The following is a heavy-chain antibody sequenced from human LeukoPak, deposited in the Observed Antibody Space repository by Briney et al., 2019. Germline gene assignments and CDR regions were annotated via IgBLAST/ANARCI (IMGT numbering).Heavy chain of an antibody. D-gene: IGHD3-10*01. Sequence: GGSLRLSCAASGFTFSSYGMHWVRQAPGKGLEWVAVISYDGSNKYYADSVKGRFTISRDNSKNTLYLQMNSLRAEDTAVYYCAKELSVYGSGSWGYCYYGMDVWGQGTTVTVSS. J-gene: IGHJ6*02. CDR2: ISYDGSNK. V-gene: IGHV3-30*18. CDR3: AKELSVYGSGSWGYCYYGMDV. CDR1: GFTFSSYG.